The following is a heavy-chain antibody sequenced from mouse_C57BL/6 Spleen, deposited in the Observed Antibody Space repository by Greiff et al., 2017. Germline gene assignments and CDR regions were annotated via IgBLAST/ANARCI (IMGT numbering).Heavy chain of an antibody. CDR3: ARWAAQATRFAY. V-gene: IGHV1-54*01. Sequence: VKLQQSGAELVRPGTSVKVSCKASGYAFTNYLIEWVKQRPGQGLEWIGVINPGSGGTNYNEKFKGKATLTADKSSSTAYMQLSSLTSEDSAVYVCARWAAQATRFAYWGQGTLVTVSA. D-gene: IGHD3-2*02. CDR1: GYAFTNYL. CDR2: INPGSGGT. J-gene: IGHJ3*01.